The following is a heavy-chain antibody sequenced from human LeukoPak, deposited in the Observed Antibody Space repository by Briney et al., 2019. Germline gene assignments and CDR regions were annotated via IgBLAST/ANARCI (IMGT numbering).Heavy chain of an antibody. V-gene: IGHV4-34*01. D-gene: IGHD1-14*01. CDR2: INHGGST. Sequence: SETLSLTCTVYGGSYRAYYWTWIRQPPGKGLELIGEINHGGSTIYHPSLKSRATISVDRSKNQFSLKLSSVTAADTAVYYCAKGIPEGGFDPWGQGTLVTVSS. CDR3: AKGIPEGGFDP. CDR1: GGSYRAYY. J-gene: IGHJ5*02.